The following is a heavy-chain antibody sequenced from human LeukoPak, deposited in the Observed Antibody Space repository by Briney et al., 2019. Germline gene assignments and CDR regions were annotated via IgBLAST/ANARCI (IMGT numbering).Heavy chain of an antibody. V-gene: IGHV4-59*06. CDR3: ARVHYYDSSGYYYDFDY. Sequence: PSETLSLTCTVSGGSISIYYWNWIRQHPGKGLEWIGYIYYSGSTYYNPSLKSRVTISVDTSKNQFSLKLSSVTAADTAVYYCARVHYYDSSGYYYDFDYWGQGTLVTVSS. D-gene: IGHD3-22*01. CDR2: IYYSGST. CDR1: GGSISIYY. J-gene: IGHJ4*02.